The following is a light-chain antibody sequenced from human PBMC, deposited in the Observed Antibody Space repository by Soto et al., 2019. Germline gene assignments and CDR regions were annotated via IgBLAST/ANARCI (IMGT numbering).Light chain of an antibody. Sequence: EVVLTQSPGTLSLSPGERATLSCRASQSVGSSYLAWYQQKPGQAPRVLIYGTSSRATGIPDRFSGSGSGTDFTLTISRLEPDDFAVYYCQKYGSFWTFGQGTKVDIK. CDR1: QSVGSSY. CDR3: QKYGSFWT. V-gene: IGKV3-20*01. J-gene: IGKJ1*01. CDR2: GTS.